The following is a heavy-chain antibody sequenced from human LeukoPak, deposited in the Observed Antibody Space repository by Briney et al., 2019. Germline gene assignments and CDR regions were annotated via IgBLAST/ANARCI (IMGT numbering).Heavy chain of an antibody. CDR3: ARMYYDILTGTHDAFDI. D-gene: IGHD3-9*01. V-gene: IGHV3-11*01. Sequence: GGSLRLSCTASGFTFSDYYMSWIRQAPGKGLEWVSYISSSGSTIYYADSVKGRFTISRDNAKNSLYLQMNSLRAEDTAVYYCARMYYDILTGTHDAFDIWGQGTMVTVSS. J-gene: IGHJ3*02. CDR1: GFTFSDYY. CDR2: ISSSGSTI.